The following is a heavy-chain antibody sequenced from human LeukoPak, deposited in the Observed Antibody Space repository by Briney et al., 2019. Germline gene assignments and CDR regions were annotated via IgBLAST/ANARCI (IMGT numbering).Heavy chain of an antibody. CDR1: GFTFSRYA. V-gene: IGHV3-23*01. J-gene: IGHJ4*02. Sequence: GGSLRLSCAASGFTFSRYAMSWVRQAPGKGLEWVSVITGNGGRTYYAGSVKGRFTISRDNSKNTLYLQMNSLTVDDTAVYYCARGGRREAADNIDYWGQGTLVTVSS. CDR2: ITGNGGRT. CDR3: ARGGRREAADNIDY. D-gene: IGHD6-13*01.